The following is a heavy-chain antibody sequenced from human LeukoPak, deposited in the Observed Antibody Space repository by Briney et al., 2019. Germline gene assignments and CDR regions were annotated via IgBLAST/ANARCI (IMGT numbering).Heavy chain of an antibody. CDR2: ISSSSSYI. Sequence: PGGSLRLSCAASGFTFSSYSMNWVCQAPGKGLEWVSSISSSSSYIYYADSVKGRFTISRDNAKNSLYLQINSLRAEDTAVYFCARGRRNTAMVYFFDYWGQGTLVTVSS. CDR3: ARGRRNTAMVYFFDY. J-gene: IGHJ4*02. V-gene: IGHV3-21*01. D-gene: IGHD5-18*01. CDR1: GFTFSSYS.